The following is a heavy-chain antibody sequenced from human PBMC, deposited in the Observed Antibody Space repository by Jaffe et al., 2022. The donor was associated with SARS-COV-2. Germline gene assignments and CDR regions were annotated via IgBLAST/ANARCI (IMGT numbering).Heavy chain of an antibody. CDR2: LSGTGSNT. CDR3: AKDGRGVGRAKFFDG. V-gene: IGHV3-23*01. Sequence: EVQLLESGGGLVQPGGSLRLSCSASGFIFSDYAMSWVRQAPGKGLEWVSGLSGTGSNTYYADSVKARFTISRDNSKNTFYLQMNSLRAEDTAVYYCAKDGRGVGRAKFFDGWGQGTLVSVSS. D-gene: IGHD3-10*01. CDR1: GFIFSDYA. J-gene: IGHJ4*02.